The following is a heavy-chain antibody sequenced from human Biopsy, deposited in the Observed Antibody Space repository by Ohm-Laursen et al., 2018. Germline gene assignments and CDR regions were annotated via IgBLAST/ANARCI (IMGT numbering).Heavy chain of an antibody. Sequence: LRLSCTASGFTFGHYAMHWVRQAPGKGLEWISLIWYDGANEDYADSVKGRFTISRDNSRDTLYLQMSSLRAEDTAVYYCAKDRYNYTPIGGFSMDVWGQGATVTVSS. CDR2: IWYDGANE. D-gene: IGHD5-18*01. CDR1: GFTFGHYA. V-gene: IGHV3-30*02. J-gene: IGHJ6*02. CDR3: AKDRYNYTPIGGFSMDV.